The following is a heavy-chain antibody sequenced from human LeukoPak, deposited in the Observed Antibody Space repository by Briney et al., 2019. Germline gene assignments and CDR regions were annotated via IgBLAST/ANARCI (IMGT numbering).Heavy chain of an antibody. J-gene: IGHJ3*02. CDR1: GFMFRSYW. V-gene: IGHV3-7*05. CDR3: ARDKSIPNLDAFDI. Sequence: GGSLRLSCAASGFMFRSYWMTWVRPAPGKGLEWVANIKQGGSEINYLDSVRGRFTISRDDTRNSLYLQMNSLRAEDTAVYYCARDKSIPNLDAFDIWGQGTMVTVSS. D-gene: IGHD1-14*01. CDR2: IKQGGSEI.